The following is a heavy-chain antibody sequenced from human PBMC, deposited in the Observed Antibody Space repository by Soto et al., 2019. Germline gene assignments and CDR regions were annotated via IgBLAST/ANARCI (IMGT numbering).Heavy chain of an antibody. CDR1: GGSISSSSYY. V-gene: IGHV4-39*01. J-gene: IGHJ5*02. D-gene: IGHD2-2*03. Sequence: QLQLQESGPGLVKPSETLSLTCTVSGGSISSSSYYWGWIRQPPGKGLEWIGGIYYSGSTYYNPSLKSRVTISVDTSKNQFSLKLSSVTAADTAVYYCARRRNWIFSSWFDPWGQGTLVTVSS. CDR3: ARRRNWIFSSWFDP. CDR2: IYYSGST.